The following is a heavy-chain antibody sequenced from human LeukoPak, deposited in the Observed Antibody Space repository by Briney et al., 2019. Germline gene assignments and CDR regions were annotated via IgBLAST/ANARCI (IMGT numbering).Heavy chain of an antibody. D-gene: IGHD6-6*01. J-gene: IGHJ5*02. CDR1: GYTFTGYY. CDR2: INPNSGGT. Sequence: ASVKVSCKASGYTFTGYYMHWVRQAPGQGLEWMGWINPNSGGTNYAQKFQGRVTMTRDTSISTAYMELSRLRSDDTAVYYCARERGSIAARLGGENWFDPWGQGTLVTVSS. CDR3: ARERGSIAARLGGENWFDP. V-gene: IGHV1-2*02.